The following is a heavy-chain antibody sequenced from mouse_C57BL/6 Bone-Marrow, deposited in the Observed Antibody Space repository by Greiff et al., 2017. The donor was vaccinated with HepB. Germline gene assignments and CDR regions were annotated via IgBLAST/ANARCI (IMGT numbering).Heavy chain of an antibody. V-gene: IGHV5-17*01. CDR1: GFTFSDYG. CDR2: ISSGSSTI. D-gene: IGHD1-1*01. Sequence: EVKLMESGGGLVKPGGSLKLSCEASGFTFSDYGMHWVRQAPEKGLEWVAYISSGSSTIYYADTVKGRVTISRDNAKNTLFLQMTSLRSEDTAMYYCARHYYGSPWFAYWGQGTLVTVSA. CDR3: ARHYYGSPWFAY. J-gene: IGHJ3*01.